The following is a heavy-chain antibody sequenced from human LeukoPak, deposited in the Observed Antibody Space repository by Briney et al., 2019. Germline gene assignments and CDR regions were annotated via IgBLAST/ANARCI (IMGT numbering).Heavy chain of an antibody. CDR2: ISAYNGNT. V-gene: IGHV1-18*01. CDR1: GYTFSSYC. Sequence: ASVKVSCKASGYTFSSYCISWVRQAPGQGLEWMGWISAYNGNTNYAQKLQGRVTMTTDTSTSTAYMELRSLRSDDTAVYYCARTSYYYDSSGYIRGGAFDIWGQGTMVTVSS. J-gene: IGHJ3*02. CDR3: ARTSYYYDSSGYIRGGAFDI. D-gene: IGHD3-22*01.